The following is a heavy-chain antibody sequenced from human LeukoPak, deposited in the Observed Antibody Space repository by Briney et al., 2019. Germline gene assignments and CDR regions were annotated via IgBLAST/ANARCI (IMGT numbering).Heavy chain of an antibody. J-gene: IGHJ4*02. CDR2: INHSGST. D-gene: IGHD4-17*01. CDR1: GGSFSGYY. Sequence: PSETLSLTCAVYGGSFSGYYWSWIRQPPGKGLEWIGEINHSGSTNYNPSLKSRLTISVDTSKNQFSLKLSSVTAADTAVYYCARGLLSNYGDLVDYWGQGTLVTVSS. V-gene: IGHV4-34*01. CDR3: ARGLLSNYGDLVDY.